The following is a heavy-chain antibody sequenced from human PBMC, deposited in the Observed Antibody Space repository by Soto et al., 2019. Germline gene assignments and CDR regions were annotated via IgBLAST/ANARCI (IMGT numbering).Heavy chain of an antibody. CDR2: ISGSGGTT. CDR1: GFTFENYA. Sequence: EVQLLESGGAPVQSGGSLRLSCVASGFTFENYAMSWVRQAPGKGLEWVSAISGSGGTTYYSDSVKGRFTISRDNSKNTVYLQMNDLRVEDAAVYFCAKDSWAIFGVPAGEYYAMDVWGQGTTVTVSS. V-gene: IGHV3-23*01. D-gene: IGHD3-3*01. CDR3: AKDSWAIFGVPAGEYYAMDV. J-gene: IGHJ6*02.